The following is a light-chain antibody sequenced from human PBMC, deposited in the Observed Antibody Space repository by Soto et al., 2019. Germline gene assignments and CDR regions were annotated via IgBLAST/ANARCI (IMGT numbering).Light chain of an antibody. J-gene: IGKJ4*01. CDR1: QSVSSH. CDR3: QQYHDWPPLT. Sequence: EIVLTQSPATLSVSPGETATLSCRASQSVSSHLAWYQQKPGPAPRLLIYGASTRAGGVPPRFCGSRSGTEFSFTITTLQSEDFAVYYCQQYHDWPPLTFGGGTKVEL. V-gene: IGKV3-15*01. CDR2: GAS.